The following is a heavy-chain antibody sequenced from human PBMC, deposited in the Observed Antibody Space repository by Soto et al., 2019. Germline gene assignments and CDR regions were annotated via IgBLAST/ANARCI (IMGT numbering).Heavy chain of an antibody. J-gene: IGHJ4*02. CDR2: IIPIFGTA. V-gene: IGHV1-69*13. CDR1: GGTFSSYA. D-gene: IGHD3-22*01. CDR3: ARVAGSYYYDSSGYTFDY. Sequence: ASVKVSCKASGGTFSSYAISWVRQAPGQGLEWMGGIIPIFGTANYAQKFQGRVTITADESTSTAYMELSSLRSEDTAVYYCARVAGSYYYDSSGYTFDYWGQGTLVTVSS.